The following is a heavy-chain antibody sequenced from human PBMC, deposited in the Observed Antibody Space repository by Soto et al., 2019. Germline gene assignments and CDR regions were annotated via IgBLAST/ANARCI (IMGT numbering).Heavy chain of an antibody. CDR3: ARDYSLAVVAPGY. V-gene: IGHV3-30-3*01. J-gene: IGHJ4*02. D-gene: IGHD4-4*01. CDR2: ISYDGSDK. Sequence: QVQLVESGGGVVQPGRSLRLSCAASGFTFSSYAMHWVRQIPGKGLEWVAVISYDGSDKYYADSVKGRFTISRDNSKNTLYLQMNSLRAEDTSVYYCARDYSLAVVAPGYWGQGTLVTVSS. CDR1: GFTFSSYA.